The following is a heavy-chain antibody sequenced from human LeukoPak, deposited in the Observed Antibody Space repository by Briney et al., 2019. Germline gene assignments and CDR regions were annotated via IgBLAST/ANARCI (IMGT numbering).Heavy chain of an antibody. V-gene: IGHV6-1*01. J-gene: IGHJ6*02. CDR2: TYYRSKWYN. CDR3: ARGHDMATEEYYYYYYGMDV. D-gene: IGHD5-24*01. Sequence: SQTLSLTCAISGDSVSSNSAAWTWIRQSPSRGLEWLGRTYYRSKWYNDYAVSVKSRITINPDTSKNQFSLQLNSVTPEDTAVYYCARGHDMATEEYYYYYYGMDVWGQGTTVTVSS. CDR1: GDSVSSNSAA.